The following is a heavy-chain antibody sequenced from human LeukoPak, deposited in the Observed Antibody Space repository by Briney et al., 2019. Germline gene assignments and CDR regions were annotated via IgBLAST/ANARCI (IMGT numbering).Heavy chain of an antibody. V-gene: IGHV4-34*01. CDR1: GGSFNTYY. D-gene: IGHD3/OR15-3a*01. Sequence: SETLSFTCGVYGGSFNTYYWSWIRQPPGKGLEWIGEINHNGRTNYNPSLKSRVTISVDSSMNQFSLKVTSVTAADTAVYYCARWTPRTEMKGLNYYYGMDVWGKGRTVTVSS. CDR3: ARWTPRTEMKGLNYYYGMDV. J-gene: IGHJ6*04. CDR2: INHNGRT.